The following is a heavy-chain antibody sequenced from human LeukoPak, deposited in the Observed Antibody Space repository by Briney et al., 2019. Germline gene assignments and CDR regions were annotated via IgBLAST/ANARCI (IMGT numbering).Heavy chain of an antibody. CDR3: ARGLYDFWSGYPYYYYGMDV. Sequence: SETLSLTCTVSGGSISSYYWSWIRQPPGKGLEWIGYIYYSGSTNYNPSLKSRVTISVDTSKNRFSLKLSSVTAADTAVYYCARGLYDFWSGYPYYYYGMDVWGQGTTVTVSS. D-gene: IGHD3-3*01. CDR2: IYYSGST. CDR1: GGSISSYY. V-gene: IGHV4-59*01. J-gene: IGHJ6*02.